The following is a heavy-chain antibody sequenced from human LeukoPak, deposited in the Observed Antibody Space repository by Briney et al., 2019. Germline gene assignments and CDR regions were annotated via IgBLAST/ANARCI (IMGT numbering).Heavy chain of an antibody. CDR2: ISDSGGST. V-gene: IGHV3-23*01. CDR3: AKRMGDY. J-gene: IGHJ4*02. D-gene: IGHD2-8*01. CDR1: GFTFSIYA. Sequence: QPGGSLRLSCEASGFTFSIYAMSWVRQAPGKGLEWVSSISDSGGSTFYADSVKGRFTISRDNSKNTLYLQMNSLRAEDTAIYFCAKRMGDYWGQGTLVTVSS.